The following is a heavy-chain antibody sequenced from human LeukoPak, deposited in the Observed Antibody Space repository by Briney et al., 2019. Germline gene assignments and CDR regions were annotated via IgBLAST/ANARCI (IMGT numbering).Heavy chain of an antibody. J-gene: IGHJ3*01. Sequence: GGSLRLSCTAYGFTFSDYIIKLGHQATERVLEWVSYITGRGSTVVYADSVEGRSTISGANASNSVLLQMNRRRDEDAAVYYCVRDGGLDTAKIEKLYYYHGHVW. CDR3: VRDGGLDTAKIEKLYYYHGHV. D-gene: IGHD3-22*01. CDR1: GFTFSDYI. CDR2: ITGRGSTV. V-gene: IGHV3-48*02.